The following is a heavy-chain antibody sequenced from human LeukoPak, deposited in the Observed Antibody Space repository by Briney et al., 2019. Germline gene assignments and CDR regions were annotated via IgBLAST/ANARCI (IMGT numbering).Heavy chain of an antibody. CDR3: ARADFWSGLRFDY. CDR2: FYTSGST. Sequence: SETLSLTCTVSGGSISGYYWSWIRQPAGKGLQWIGRFYTSGSTNYNPSLKSRVTMSVDTSKNQFSLKLSSVTAADTAVYYCARADFWSGLRFDYWGQGTLVTVSS. J-gene: IGHJ4*02. V-gene: IGHV4-4*07. D-gene: IGHD3-3*01. CDR1: GGSISGYY.